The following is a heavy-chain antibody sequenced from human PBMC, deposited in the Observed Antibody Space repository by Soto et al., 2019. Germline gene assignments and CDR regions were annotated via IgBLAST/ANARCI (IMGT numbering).Heavy chain of an antibody. CDR1: GFTFRSYV. V-gene: IGHV3-30*03. Sequence: QVQLEESGGGVVQPGTSLRLSCVGSGFTFRSYVIHWVRQAPGKGLEWVALTSYDGSNNFYGDSVKGRFTISRHNSRNTVELQMDRLTLDDTAIYYCARWGTTGGLDVWGQGTLVSVSS. CDR2: TSYDGSNN. CDR3: ARWGTTGGLDV. D-gene: IGHD3-16*01. J-gene: IGHJ4*02.